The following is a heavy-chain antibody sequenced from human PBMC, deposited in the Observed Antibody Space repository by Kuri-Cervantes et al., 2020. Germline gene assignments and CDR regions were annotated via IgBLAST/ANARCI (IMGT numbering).Heavy chain of an antibody. Sequence: SETLSLTCTVSGGSISSYYWSWIRQTPGKGLEWIGYIYYSGSTNYKSSLKSRVTISVDTSKNQFSLKLSSVTAADTAVYYCARTSHGDPFDHWGQGTLVTVSS. CDR2: IYYSGST. CDR1: GGSISSYY. V-gene: IGHV4-59*13. J-gene: IGHJ4*02. CDR3: ARTSHGDPFDH. D-gene: IGHD4-17*01.